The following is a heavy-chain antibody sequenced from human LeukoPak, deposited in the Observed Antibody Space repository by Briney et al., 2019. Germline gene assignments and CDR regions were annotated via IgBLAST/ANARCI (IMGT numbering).Heavy chain of an antibody. CDR3: ARTPCSGGSCYSSWFDP. CDR2: INPNSGGT. D-gene: IGHD2-15*01. V-gene: IGHV1-2*02. CDR1: GYTFTGYY. Sequence: ASVKVSCKASGYTFTGYYMHWVRQAPGQGLEWMGWINPNSGGTNYAQKFQGRVTMTGDTSISTAYMELSRLRSDDTAVYYCARTPCSGGSCYSSWFDPWGQGTLVTVSS. J-gene: IGHJ5*02.